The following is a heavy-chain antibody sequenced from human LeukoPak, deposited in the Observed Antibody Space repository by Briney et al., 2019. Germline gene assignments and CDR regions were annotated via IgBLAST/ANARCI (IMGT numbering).Heavy chain of an antibody. CDR1: GYTFTSYG. V-gene: IGHV1-18*01. CDR3: AREGIAARLYYYMDV. CDR2: ISADNGKT. J-gene: IGHJ6*03. Sequence: ASVKVSCKTSGYTFTSYGISWVRQAPGQGLEWMGWISADNGKTNYAQKLQGRVTMTRDMSTSTVYMELSSLRSEDTAVYYCAREGIAARLYYYMDVWGKGTTVTISS. D-gene: IGHD6-6*01.